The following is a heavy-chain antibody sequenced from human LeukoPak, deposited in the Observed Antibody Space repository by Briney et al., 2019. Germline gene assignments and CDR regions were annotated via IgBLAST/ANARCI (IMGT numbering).Heavy chain of an antibody. Sequence: GRSLRLSCAASGFTFSSYGMHWVRQAPGKGLEWVAVISYDGSNKYYADSVKGRFTISRDNSKNTLYLQMNSLRAEDTAVYYCAKRYCSGGSCYQDAFDIWGQGTMVTVSS. CDR1: GFTFSSYG. CDR3: AKRYCSGGSCYQDAFDI. D-gene: IGHD2-15*01. J-gene: IGHJ3*02. V-gene: IGHV3-30*18. CDR2: ISYDGSNK.